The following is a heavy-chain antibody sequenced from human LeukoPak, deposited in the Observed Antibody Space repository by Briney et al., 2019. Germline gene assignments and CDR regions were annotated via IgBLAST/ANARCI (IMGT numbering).Heavy chain of an antibody. CDR1: GYTFSDYV. Sequence: GASVKVSCKASGYTFSDYVINWVRQAPGQRLEWMGWINAGNGNTKYSEGLQGRVTITRDTSAGTAYMELSSLTSEDMAVYYCARARSISSNWGIDYWGQGTLVTVSS. D-gene: IGHD6-13*01. CDR3: ARARSISSNWGIDY. CDR2: INAGNGNT. V-gene: IGHV1-3*03. J-gene: IGHJ4*02.